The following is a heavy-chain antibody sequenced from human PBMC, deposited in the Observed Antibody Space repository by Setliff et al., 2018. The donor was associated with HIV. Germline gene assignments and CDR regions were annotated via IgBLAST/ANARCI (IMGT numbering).Heavy chain of an antibody. Sequence: SETLSLTCTVSGGSISSGSYYWSWIRQPAGKGLEWIGHIYTGGSTNYNPSLKSRVTISVDTSKSQFSLKLNSVTAADTAVYYCARELGASPHDVFDIWGQGTMVTVSS. CDR1: GGSISSGSYY. CDR2: IYTGGST. V-gene: IGHV4-61*09. CDR3: ARELGASPHDVFDI. J-gene: IGHJ3*02. D-gene: IGHD3-16*01.